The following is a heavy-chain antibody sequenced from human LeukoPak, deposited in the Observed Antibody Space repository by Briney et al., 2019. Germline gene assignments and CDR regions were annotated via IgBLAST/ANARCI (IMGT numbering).Heavy chain of an antibody. CDR2: ISSSSSYI. CDR1: GFTFSSYS. CDR3: ARDEGGLWFGELDGGFDY. D-gene: IGHD3-10*01. J-gene: IGHJ4*02. Sequence: GGSLRLSCAASGFTFSSYSMNWVRQAPGKGLEWVSSISSSSSYIYYADSVKGRFTISRDNAKNSLYLQMNSLRAEDTAVYYCARDEGGLWFGELDGGFDYWGQGTLVTVSS. V-gene: IGHV3-21*01.